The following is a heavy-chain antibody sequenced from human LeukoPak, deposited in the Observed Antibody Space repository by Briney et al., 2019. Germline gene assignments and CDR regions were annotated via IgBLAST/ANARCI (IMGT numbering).Heavy chain of an antibody. CDR2: IYTSGSGST. V-gene: IGHV4-61*02. CDR1: GGSISSGTYY. Sequence: PSETLSLTCTVSGGSISSGTYYWSWIRQPAGKGLEWIGRIYTSGSGSTNYNPSLKSRVTISLDTSKNQFSLKLSSVTAADTAVYYCARGPTETGDEYYFDYWGQGTLVTVSS. J-gene: IGHJ4*02. CDR3: ARGPTETGDEYYFDY. D-gene: IGHD7-27*01.